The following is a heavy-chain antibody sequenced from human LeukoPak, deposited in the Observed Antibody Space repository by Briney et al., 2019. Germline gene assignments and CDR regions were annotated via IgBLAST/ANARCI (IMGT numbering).Heavy chain of an antibody. Sequence: PSETLSLTCTVSGASMRSGDFYWSWIRQPPGKGLEWIGYIYSSGNTYYNPSLKSRVAMSLDTSKNQFSLELSSVTAADTAVYYCARHDPIVGTPDAFDIWGQGTMVTVSS. D-gene: IGHD1-26*01. J-gene: IGHJ3*02. CDR2: IYSSGNT. V-gene: IGHV4-30-4*08. CDR3: ARHDPIVGTPDAFDI. CDR1: GASMRSGDFY.